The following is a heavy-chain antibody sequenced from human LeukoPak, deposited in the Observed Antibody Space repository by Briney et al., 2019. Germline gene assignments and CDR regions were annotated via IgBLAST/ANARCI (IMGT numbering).Heavy chain of an antibody. CDR3: ARQWRRTGTTGKGAFDI. Sequence: GESLQISCKGSGYSFTSYWIGWVRQMPGKGLEGMGIIYPGDSDTRYSPSFQGQVTISADKSISTAYLQWSSLKASDTAMYYCARQWRRTGTTGKGAFDIWGQGTMVTVSS. D-gene: IGHD1-1*01. CDR1: GYSFTSYW. J-gene: IGHJ3*02. CDR2: IYPGDSDT. V-gene: IGHV5-51*01.